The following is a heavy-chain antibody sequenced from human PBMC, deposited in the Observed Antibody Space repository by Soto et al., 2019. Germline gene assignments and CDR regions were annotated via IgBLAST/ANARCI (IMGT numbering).Heavy chain of an antibody. CDR3: ARDQGWMYYDFCSCYYGMDV. V-gene: IGHV1-2*02. J-gene: IGHJ6*02. CDR2: INPNSGGT. D-gene: IGHD3-3*01. Sequence: SVKVSCKASRYTFTGYYMHWVRQAPGQGLEWMGWINPNSGGTNYAQKFQGRVTMTRDTSISTAYMELSRLRSDDTAVYYCARDQGWMYYDFCSCYYGMDVWGQGTTVTVSS. CDR1: RYTFTGYY.